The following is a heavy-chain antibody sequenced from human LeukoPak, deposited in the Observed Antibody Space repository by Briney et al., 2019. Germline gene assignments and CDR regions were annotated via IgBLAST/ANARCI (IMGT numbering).Heavy chain of an antibody. V-gene: IGHV4-4*07. Sequence: PSETLSLTCTVSGGSISSHYWSWIRQPAGKGLEWIGRIYASGSTNYNPSLKSRVTMSVDTSKNQFSLKLSSVTAADTAVYYCAREPWYYYDSSGYYAIDYWGQGTLVTVSS. CDR2: IYASGST. J-gene: IGHJ4*02. D-gene: IGHD3-22*01. CDR1: GGSISSHY. CDR3: AREPWYYYDSSGYYAIDY.